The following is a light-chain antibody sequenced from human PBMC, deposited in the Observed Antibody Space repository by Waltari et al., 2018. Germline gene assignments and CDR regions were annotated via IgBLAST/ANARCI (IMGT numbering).Light chain of an antibody. CDR2: AAS. J-gene: IGKJ3*01. Sequence: IQLTQSPSSLSASVGDRVTITCRASQGISSYLAWYQQKPGKAPELLIYAASTLQSVVPSRFSGSGSGTDFTLTISSLQPDDFATYYCQQLNSYPLSFGPGTKVDVK. CDR1: QGISSY. CDR3: QQLNSYPLS. V-gene: IGKV1-9*01.